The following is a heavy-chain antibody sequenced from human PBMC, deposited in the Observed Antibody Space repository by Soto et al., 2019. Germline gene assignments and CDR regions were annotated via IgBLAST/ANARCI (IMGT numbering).Heavy chain of an antibody. CDR1: GASVRSGSYF. D-gene: IGHD1-1*01. V-gene: IGHV4-61*01. Sequence: QVQLRESGPGLVKSSETLSLTCTVTGASVRSGSYFWTWIRQPPGRGLEWIGNVLYSGASNYNPSLRSRVTLAVDTSEDQVSLTLTSVTAADTAVYYCVRDLRSQITGTTEYFYYGLDVWGQGATVTVSS. CDR3: VRDLRSQITGTTEYFYYGLDV. CDR2: VLYSGAS. J-gene: IGHJ6*02.